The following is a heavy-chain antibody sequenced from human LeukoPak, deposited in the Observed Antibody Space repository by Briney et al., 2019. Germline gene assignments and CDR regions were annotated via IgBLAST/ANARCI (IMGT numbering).Heavy chain of an antibody. D-gene: IGHD6-19*01. V-gene: IGHV3-74*01. CDR2: INTDGSST. CDR1: GFIFSSYW. CDR3: VSSSGWGFY. Sequence: PGGSLRLSCAASGFIFSSYWMHWVRQAPGKGLVWVSRINTDGSSTSYADSVKGRFTISRDNAKNTLYLQMNSLRAEDTAVYYCVSSSGWGFYWGQGTLVTVSS. J-gene: IGHJ4*02.